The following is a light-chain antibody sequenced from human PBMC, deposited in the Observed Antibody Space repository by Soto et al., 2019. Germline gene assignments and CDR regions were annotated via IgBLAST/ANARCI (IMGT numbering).Light chain of an antibody. CDR1: QSLLDSDGNTY. CDR2: KIS. CDR3: LQGAHWPPWT. V-gene: IGKV2-30*01. J-gene: IGKJ1*01. Sequence: DVVMTQSPLSLPVTLGQPASISCRSSQSLLDSDGNTYLSWFQQRPGQSPRRLIYKISNRDSGVPDRFSGSGSGTDFTPKISRVEAEDVGVYYCLQGAHWPPWTFGQGTKVEIK.